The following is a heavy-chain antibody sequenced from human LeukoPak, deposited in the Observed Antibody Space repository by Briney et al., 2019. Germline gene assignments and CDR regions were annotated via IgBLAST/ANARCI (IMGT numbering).Heavy chain of an antibody. D-gene: IGHD3-10*01. CDR2: IRYDGSNK. V-gene: IGHV3-30*02. CDR3: AYSMVRGRYYYYMDV. Sequence: PGGSLRLSCAASGFTFSSYGMHWVRQAPGKGLEWVAFIRYDGSNKYYADSVKGRFTISRDNSKNTLYLQMNSLRAEDTAVYYCAYSMVRGRYYYYMDVWGKGTTDTISS. CDR1: GFTFSSYG. J-gene: IGHJ6*03.